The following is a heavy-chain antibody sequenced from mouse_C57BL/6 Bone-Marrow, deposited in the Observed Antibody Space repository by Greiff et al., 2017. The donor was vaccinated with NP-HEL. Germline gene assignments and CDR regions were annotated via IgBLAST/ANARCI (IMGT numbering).Heavy chain of an antibody. V-gene: IGHV3-1*01. J-gene: IGHJ3*01. CDR2: ISYSGST. CDR1: GYSITSGYD. D-gene: IGHD2-4*01. Sequence: VQLKESGPGMVKPSQSLSLTCTVTGYSITSGYDWHWIRHFPGNKLEWMGYISYSGSTNYNPSLKSRISITHDTSKNHFFLKLNSVTTEDTTTYYCARGVYDYGFAYWGQATLVTVSA. CDR3: ARGVYDYGFAY.